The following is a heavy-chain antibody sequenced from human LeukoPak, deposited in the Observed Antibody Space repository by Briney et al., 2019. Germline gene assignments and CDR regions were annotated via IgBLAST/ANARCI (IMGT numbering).Heavy chain of an antibody. CDR3: ARQAPKWNSEYYWFDP. CDR1: GYSFTSYW. CDR2: IYPGDSDT. Sequence: PGESLKISCKGSGYSFTSYWIGWVRQTPGKGLEWMGIIYPGDSDTRYSPSFQGQVTISDDKSISTAYLQWSSLKASDTAMYYCARQAPKWNSEYYWFDPWGQGTLVTVSS. J-gene: IGHJ5*02. D-gene: IGHD1-7*01. V-gene: IGHV5-51*01.